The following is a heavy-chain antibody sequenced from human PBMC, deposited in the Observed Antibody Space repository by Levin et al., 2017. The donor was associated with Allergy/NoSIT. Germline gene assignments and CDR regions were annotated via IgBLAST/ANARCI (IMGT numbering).Heavy chain of an antibody. V-gene: IGHV3-23*01. CDR2: VSGSGAVT. Sequence: LSLTCAASGFPFRTYVMAWVRQAPGKGLEWVSAVSGSGAVTYYADSVRGRFTISRDNSKNTLYLQVNSLRAEDTALYYCAKDLSAVPAANYYYAMDVWGQGTTVTVSS. CDR3: AKDLSAVPAANYYYAMDV. J-gene: IGHJ6*02. D-gene: IGHD2-2*01. CDR1: GFPFRTYV.